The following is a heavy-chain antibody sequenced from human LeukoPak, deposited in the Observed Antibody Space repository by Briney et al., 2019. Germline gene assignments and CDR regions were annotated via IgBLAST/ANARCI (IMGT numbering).Heavy chain of an antibody. Sequence: GESLKISCKGSGYSFTNYWIGWVRQMPGKGLEWMGIIYPSDSDTRYSPSFQGQVTISADKSITTAYLQWSSLKASDTAMYYCARAGASNYRLFDYWGQGTLVTVSS. CDR3: ARAGASNYRLFDY. CDR2: IYPSDSDT. V-gene: IGHV5-51*01. D-gene: IGHD3-10*01. CDR1: GYSFTNYW. J-gene: IGHJ4*02.